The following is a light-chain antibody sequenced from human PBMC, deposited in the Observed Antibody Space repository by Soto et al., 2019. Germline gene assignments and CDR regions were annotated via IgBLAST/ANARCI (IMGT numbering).Light chain of an antibody. Sequence: EIVMTQSPATLSVSPGERATLSCRASQSVSSNLAWYQQKPGQAPRLLIYGASTRATGIPARFSGSGSGTEXTLTISXXQSEDFAVYYCQQYNNWPWTFGQGTKVEIK. CDR3: QQYNNWPWT. J-gene: IGKJ1*01. CDR1: QSVSSN. CDR2: GAS. V-gene: IGKV3-15*01.